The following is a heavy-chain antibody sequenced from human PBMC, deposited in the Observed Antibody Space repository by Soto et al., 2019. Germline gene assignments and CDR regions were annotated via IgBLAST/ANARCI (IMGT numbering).Heavy chain of an antibody. V-gene: IGHV1-2*02. D-gene: IGHD6-6*01. Sequence: ASVKVFCKASGYTFTDYYLHWVRQAPGQGLECMGWINPNNGDTNYAQKFQGRVTMTRDTSISTAYMEVSRLRSDDTAVYYCARSVSFITPRPDYWGQGTLVTVS. CDR3: ARSVSFITPRPDY. J-gene: IGHJ4*02. CDR1: GYTFTDYY. CDR2: INPNNGDT.